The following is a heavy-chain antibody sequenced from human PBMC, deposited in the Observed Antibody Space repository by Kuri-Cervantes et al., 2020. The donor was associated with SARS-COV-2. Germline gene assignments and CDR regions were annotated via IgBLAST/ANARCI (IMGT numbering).Heavy chain of an antibody. V-gene: IGHV4-30-4*07. CDR3: ARESMGSYCSSTSCYGAFDI. D-gene: IGHD2-2*01. CDR1: GDSISSGGDS. Sequence: LRLSCAVSGDSISSGGDSWSWIRQPPGKGLEWIGYLYYSGSTYYNPSLKSRATISVDMSKSQFSLNLSSVTAADTAVYYCARESMGSYCSSTSCYGAFDIWGQGTMVTVSS. CDR2: LYYSGST. J-gene: IGHJ3*02.